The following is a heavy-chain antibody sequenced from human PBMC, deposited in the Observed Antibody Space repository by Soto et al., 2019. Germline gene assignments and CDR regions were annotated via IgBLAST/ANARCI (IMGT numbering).Heavy chain of an antibody. CDR1: GYTFTSYG. D-gene: IGHD3-3*01. J-gene: IGHJ5*02. Sequence: QVQLVQSGAEVKKPGASVKVSCKASGYTFTSYGISWVRQAPGQGLEWMGWISAYNGNTNYAQKLQGRVTMTTDTSTSTAYMELRSLRSDDTAVYYCARDIEAHYDFWSGYYSRWFDPWGQGTLVIVSS. CDR2: ISAYNGNT. V-gene: IGHV1-18*01. CDR3: ARDIEAHYDFWSGYYSRWFDP.